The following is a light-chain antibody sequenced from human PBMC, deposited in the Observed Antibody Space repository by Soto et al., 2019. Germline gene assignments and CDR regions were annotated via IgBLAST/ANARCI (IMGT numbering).Light chain of an antibody. CDR2: GAS. J-gene: IGKJ1*01. CDR3: QQYNNWPRT. V-gene: IGKV3-15*01. Sequence: VLTQSPGTLSLSPGERATLSCRASQGVRSSSLAWYQQQPGQAPRLLIYGASTRATGVPARFSGSGSETEFTLTISSLQSEDFAVYYCQQYNNWPRTFGQGTKVDIK. CDR1: QGVRSS.